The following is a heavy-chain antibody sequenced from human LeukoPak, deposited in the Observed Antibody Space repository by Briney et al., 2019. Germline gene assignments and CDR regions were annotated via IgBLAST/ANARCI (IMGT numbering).Heavy chain of an antibody. CDR3: ARVPSYGSGSYYNFDY. CDR1: GYTFTGYY. Sequence: ASVKVSCKASGYTFTGYYMHWVRQAPGQGLEWMGWINPNSGGTNYAQKFQGRVTMTRDTSISTAYMELSRLRSDDTAVYYCARVPSYGSGSYYNFDYWGQGTLVTVSS. CDR2: INPNSGGT. V-gene: IGHV1-2*02. D-gene: IGHD3-10*01. J-gene: IGHJ4*02.